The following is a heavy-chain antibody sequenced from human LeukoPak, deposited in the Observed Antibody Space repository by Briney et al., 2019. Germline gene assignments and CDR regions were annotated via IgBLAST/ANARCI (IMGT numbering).Heavy chain of an antibody. CDR2: IYYSGNT. CDR3: AREEAAAVDY. V-gene: IGHV4-39*07. CDR1: GGSISSSSYY. J-gene: IGHJ4*02. Sequence: SETLSLTCTVSGGSISSSSYYWGWIRQPPGKGLEWIGSIYYSGNTYYNPSLKSRVTISVDRSKNQFSLKLSSVTAADTAVYYCAREEAAAVDYWGQGTLVTVSS. D-gene: IGHD6-13*01.